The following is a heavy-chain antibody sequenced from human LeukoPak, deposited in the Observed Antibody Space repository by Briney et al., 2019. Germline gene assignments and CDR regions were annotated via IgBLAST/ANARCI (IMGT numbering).Heavy chain of an antibody. J-gene: IGHJ4*02. V-gene: IGHV3-33*01. D-gene: IGHD3-16*01. CDR2: IWYDGSDK. CDR1: GFTFSNYG. Sequence: GRSLRLSCAASGFTFSNYGMHWVRQAPGKGLEWVAVIWYDGSDKYHADSVKGRFTTSRDNSKNTLYLQMNSLRVEDTAVYYCARPVVLGAYLRGAYYFDSWGQGTLVTVSS. CDR3: ARPVVLGAYLRGAYYFDS.